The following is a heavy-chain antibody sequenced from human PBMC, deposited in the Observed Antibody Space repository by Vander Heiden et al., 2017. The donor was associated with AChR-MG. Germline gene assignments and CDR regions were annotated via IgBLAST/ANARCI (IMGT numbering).Heavy chain of an antibody. CDR1: GFTFGDYA. CDR2: IRSRAYGGTT. V-gene: IGHV3-49*04. CDR3: TRGNTVVGAKYYFDS. D-gene: IGHD1-26*01. J-gene: IGHJ4*02. Sequence: EGQLVESGGGFVQPGRSLTLSCTGSGFTFGDYAMSWVRQAPGKGLELVGFIRSRAYGGTTEYAASVRGRFTISRDNSNSIAYMEMNSLKTEDTAMYYCTRGNTVVGAKYYFDSWGQGTMVTVSS.